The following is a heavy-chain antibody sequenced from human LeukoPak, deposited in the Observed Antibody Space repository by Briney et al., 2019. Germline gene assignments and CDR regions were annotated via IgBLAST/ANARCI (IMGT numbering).Heavy chain of an antibody. J-gene: IGHJ5*02. CDR1: GGSISTYY. CDR3: ARERASCTNGVCRTPRWFDP. CDR2: IYISGTT. V-gene: IGHV4-4*07. Sequence: SETLSLTCTVSGGSISTYYWTWIRQPAGKGLEWIGHIYISGTTNYSPSLKSRVTMSVDTSKNQFSLKLSSVTAADTAVYYCARERASCTNGVCRTPRWFDPWGQGILVTVSS. D-gene: IGHD2-8*01.